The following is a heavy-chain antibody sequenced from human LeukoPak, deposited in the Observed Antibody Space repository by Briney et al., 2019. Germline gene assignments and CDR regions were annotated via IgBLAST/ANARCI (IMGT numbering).Heavy chain of an antibody. CDR3: AYDDFGYYFDY. Sequence: NTSETLSLTCAVYGGSFSGYYWSWLRQPPGKGLEWIGEINHSGSTNYNPSLKSRVTISVDTSKNQFSLKLTSVTAADTAVYYCAYDDFGYYFDYWGQGTLVTVSS. CDR1: GGSFSGYY. V-gene: IGHV4-34*01. CDR2: INHSGST. D-gene: IGHD4-17*01. J-gene: IGHJ4*02.